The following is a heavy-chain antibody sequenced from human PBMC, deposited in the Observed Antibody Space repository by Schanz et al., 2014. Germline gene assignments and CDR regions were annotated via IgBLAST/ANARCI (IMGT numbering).Heavy chain of an antibody. J-gene: IGHJ5*02. CDR1: GFTFSSFS. Sequence: EVQLVESGGGLVQPGGSLRLSCVASGFTFSSFSMDWVRQTPEKGLEWVSYISTSSTTRYYAASLRGRFTISRDDAKNSVYLQMNSLRDEDTAVYYCARGEFGRLFPTWFDPWGQGTLVTVSS. D-gene: IGHD3-10*01. CDR2: ISTSSTTR. CDR3: ARGEFGRLFPTWFDP. V-gene: IGHV3-48*02.